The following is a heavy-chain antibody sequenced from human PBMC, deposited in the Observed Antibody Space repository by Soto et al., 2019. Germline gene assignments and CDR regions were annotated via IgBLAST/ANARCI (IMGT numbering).Heavy chain of an antibody. Sequence: SETLSLTCTVSGGSITNYYCSWIRQVPGKGLEWIGYISYSGNTKYNPSLKSRVTMSVDTSRNQFSLNLRSVSAADTAVYYCARGYCTTGNCYAGWFDLWGQGTLVTVS. J-gene: IGHJ5*02. D-gene: IGHD2-2*01. CDR2: ISYSGNT. CDR1: GGSITNYY. CDR3: ARGYCTTGNCYAGWFDL. V-gene: IGHV4-59*01.